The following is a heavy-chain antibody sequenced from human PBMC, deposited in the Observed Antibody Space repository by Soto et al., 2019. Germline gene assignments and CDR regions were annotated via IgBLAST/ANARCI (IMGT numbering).Heavy chain of an antibody. D-gene: IGHD2-2*01. CDR3: ARVMYDCTSTSCPVRGGNWFDP. CDR2: INPSGGST. Sequence: QVQLVQSGAEVKKPGASVKVSCKASGYTFTSYYIHWVRQAPGQGPEWMGIINPSGGSTNYAQKFQGRVTMTRDTSTSTVYMELSSLRSEDTAVYYCARVMYDCTSTSCPVRGGNWFDPWGQGTLVTVSS. V-gene: IGHV1-46*01. J-gene: IGHJ5*02. CDR1: GYTFTSYY.